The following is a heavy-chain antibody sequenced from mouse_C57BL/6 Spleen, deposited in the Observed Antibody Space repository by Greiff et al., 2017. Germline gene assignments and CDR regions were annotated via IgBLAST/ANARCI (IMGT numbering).Heavy chain of an antibody. Sequence: QVQLQQSGPELVKPGASVKLSCKASGYSFTSYYIHWVKQRPGQGLEWIGWISPGSGSTKYNEKFKGKATLTADTSTSTAYMQLSSLTSEDSAVYYCASISYDYDDYWGQGTTLTVST. V-gene: IGHV1-66*01. J-gene: IGHJ2*01. CDR2: ISPGSGST. CDR3: ASISYDYDDY. CDR1: GYSFTSYY. D-gene: IGHD2-4*01.